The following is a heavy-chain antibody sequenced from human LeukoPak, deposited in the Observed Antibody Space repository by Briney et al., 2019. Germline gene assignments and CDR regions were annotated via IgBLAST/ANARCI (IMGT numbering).Heavy chain of an antibody. J-gene: IGHJ6*02. CDR1: GFTFSSYW. Sequence: GGSLRLSCAASGFTFSSYWMSWVRQAPGKGLEWVANIKQDGSEKYYVDPVKGRFTISRDNAKNSLYLQMNSLRAEDTAVYYCARGEAAAGTFSYYYYYGMDVWGQGTTVTVSS. CDR3: ARGEAAAGTFSYYYYYGMDV. V-gene: IGHV3-7*03. CDR2: IKQDGSEK. D-gene: IGHD6-13*01.